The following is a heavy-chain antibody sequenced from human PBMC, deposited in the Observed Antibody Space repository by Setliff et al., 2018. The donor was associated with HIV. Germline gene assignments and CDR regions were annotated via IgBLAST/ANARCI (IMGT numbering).Heavy chain of an antibody. D-gene: IGHD3-22*01. V-gene: IGHV1-2*02. CDR1: GYTLTDYY. J-gene: IGHJ6*02. CDR3: AREIGDYYDSSGYYPPTDYYYGMDV. Sequence: GASVKVSCKASGYTLTDYYIHWMRQAPGQGLEWVGWFNPFSGGTNFAQKFQGRVTMTRDTSISTAYMELSRLRSDDTAVYYCAREIGDYYDSSGYYPPTDYYYGMDVWGQGTTVTVSS. CDR2: FNPFSGGT.